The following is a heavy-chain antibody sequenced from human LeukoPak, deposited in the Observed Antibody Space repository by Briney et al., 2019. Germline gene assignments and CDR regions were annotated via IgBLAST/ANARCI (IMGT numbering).Heavy chain of an antibody. D-gene: IGHD3-10*01. CDR2: IGDSSDT. J-gene: IGHJ4*02. Sequence: GGSLRLSCAASGFTVSSNYMSWVRQAPGKGLEWVSVIGDSSDTYSADSVKGIISRDNSMNTLFLQMNSLRAEDTAVCYCATWPGTWYGEDYWGQGTLVTVSS. CDR3: ATWPGTWYGEDY. CDR1: GFTVSSNY. V-gene: IGHV3-53*01.